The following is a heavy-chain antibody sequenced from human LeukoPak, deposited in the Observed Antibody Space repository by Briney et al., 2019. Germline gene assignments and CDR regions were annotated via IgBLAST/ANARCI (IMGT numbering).Heavy chain of an antibody. CDR2: IWYDGSNK. CDR3: ARDFNYFDY. Sequence: GGSLRLSCVVSGFTFSSYGMHWVRQAPGKGLEWVAVIWYDGSNKYYADSVKGRFTISRDNSKNTLYLQMNSLRAEDTAVYYCARDFNYFDYWGQGTLVTVSS. CDR1: GFTFSSYG. J-gene: IGHJ4*02. V-gene: IGHV3-33*08.